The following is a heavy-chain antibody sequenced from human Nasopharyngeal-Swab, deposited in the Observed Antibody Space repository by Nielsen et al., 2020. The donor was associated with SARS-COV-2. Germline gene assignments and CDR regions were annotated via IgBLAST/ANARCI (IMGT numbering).Heavy chain of an antibody. CDR1: SGSISSSSYY. V-gene: IGHV4-39*07. CDR3: VGSSWYGDYYYYGMDV. Sequence: GSLRLSCTVSSGSISSSSYYWGWIRQPPGKGLEWIGSIYYSGSTYYNPSLKSRVTISVDTSKNQFSLKLSSVTAADTAVYYCVGSSWYGDYYYYGMDVWGQGTTVTVSS. CDR2: IYYSGST. D-gene: IGHD6-13*01. J-gene: IGHJ6*02.